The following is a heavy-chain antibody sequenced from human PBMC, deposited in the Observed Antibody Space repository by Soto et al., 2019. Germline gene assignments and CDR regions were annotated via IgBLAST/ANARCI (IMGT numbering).Heavy chain of an antibody. J-gene: IGHJ4*02. CDR2: IYYSGST. Sequence: SETLSLTCTVSGGSISSYYWRWIRQPPGKGLEWIGYIYYSGSTNYNPSLKSRVTISVDTSKNQFSLKLSSVTAADTAVYYCARGDSSGWYYFDYWGQGTLVTVSS. V-gene: IGHV4-59*01. D-gene: IGHD6-19*01. CDR3: ARGDSSGWYYFDY. CDR1: GGSISSYY.